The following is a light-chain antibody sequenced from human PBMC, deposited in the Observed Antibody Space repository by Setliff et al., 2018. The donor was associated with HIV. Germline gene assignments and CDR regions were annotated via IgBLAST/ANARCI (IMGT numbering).Light chain of an antibody. CDR3: QSYDSSLSGFV. CDR2: GNN. J-gene: IGLJ1*01. CDR1: SSNIGAGFV. V-gene: IGLV1-40*01. Sequence: QSVLAQPPSVSEAPGQRVTISCTGSSSNIGAGFVVHWYQHLPGTAPKLLMYGNNNRPSGVPDRFSDSKSGASASLAITGLQAEDEADYYCQSYDSSLSGFVFGTGTKVTVL.